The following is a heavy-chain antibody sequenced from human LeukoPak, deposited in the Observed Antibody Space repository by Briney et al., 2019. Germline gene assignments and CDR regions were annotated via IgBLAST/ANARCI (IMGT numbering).Heavy chain of an antibody. CDR3: ARVRDYYDSSGYYHMGGFDY. J-gene: IGHJ4*02. Sequence: PSQTLSLTCTVSGGSISSGGYYWSWLRQHPGKGLEWIGYIYYSGSTYYNPSLKSRVTISVDTSKNQFPLKLSSVTAADTAVYYCARVRDYYDSSGYYHMGGFDYWGQGTLVTVSS. CDR2: IYYSGST. V-gene: IGHV4-31*03. D-gene: IGHD3-22*01. CDR1: GGSISSGGYY.